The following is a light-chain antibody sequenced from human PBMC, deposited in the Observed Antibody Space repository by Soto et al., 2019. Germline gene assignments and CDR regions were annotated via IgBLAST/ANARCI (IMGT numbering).Light chain of an antibody. V-gene: IGKV1-5*03. CDR1: QSISNW. J-gene: IGKJ1*01. Sequence: DIQMTQSPSTLSASVGDRVTITCRASQSISNWLAWYQQKPGKAPKLLSKNASSLESGVPSRFSGSGSGTEFTLTISGLQPDDVATYYCQQYSSYWAFGQGTKVEIK. CDR2: NAS. CDR3: QQYSSYWA.